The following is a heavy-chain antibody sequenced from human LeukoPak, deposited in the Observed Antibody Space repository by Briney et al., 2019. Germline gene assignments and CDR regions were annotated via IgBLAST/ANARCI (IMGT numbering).Heavy chain of an antibody. J-gene: IGHJ4*02. D-gene: IGHD6-13*01. CDR2: IYYTGST. CDR3: ARGSKAAPGTFDY. Sequence: SETLSLTCTVSGGSISSYYWSWIRQPPGKGLEWIGYIYYTGSTDYNPSLKSRVAISVDTSKNQFSLKLSSVTAADTAVYYCARGSKAAPGTFDYWGRGTLVTVSS. CDR1: GGSISSYY. V-gene: IGHV4-59*01.